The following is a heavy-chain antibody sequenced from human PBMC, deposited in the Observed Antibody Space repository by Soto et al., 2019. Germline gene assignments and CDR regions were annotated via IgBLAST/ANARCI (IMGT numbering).Heavy chain of an antibody. D-gene: IGHD6-6*01. Sequence: QVQVVQSGTEVKKPGASVKVSCKASGYTFPNYVISWVRQAPGQGLEWMGWISAYNGNTNYAQIFQGRVTLTTDTSTTTAYMELRSLRSDDTAVYYCARGDSSSGLDPWGQGTLVTVSS. CDR3: ARGDSSSGLDP. V-gene: IGHV1-18*01. CDR1: GYTFPNYV. CDR2: ISAYNGNT. J-gene: IGHJ5*02.